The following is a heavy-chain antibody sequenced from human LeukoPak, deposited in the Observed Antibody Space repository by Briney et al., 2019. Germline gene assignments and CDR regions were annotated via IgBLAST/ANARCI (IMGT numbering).Heavy chain of an antibody. CDR3: ARRYYDYVWGSYRYHDYFDY. Sequence: PGGSLRLSCAASGFTFSSYWMSWVRQAPGKGLEWVANIKQDGSEKYYVDSVKGRFTISRDNAKNSLYLQMNSLRAEDTAVCYCARRYYDYVWGSYRYHDYFDYWGQGTLVTVSS. CDR2: IKQDGSEK. V-gene: IGHV3-7*01. CDR1: GFTFSSYW. D-gene: IGHD3-16*02. J-gene: IGHJ4*02.